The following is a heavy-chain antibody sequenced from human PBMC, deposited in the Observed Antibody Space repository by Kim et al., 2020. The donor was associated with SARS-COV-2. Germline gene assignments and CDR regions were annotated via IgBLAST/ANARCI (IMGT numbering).Heavy chain of an antibody. CDR3: ASPGGASGSLAFYGVDV. D-gene: IGHD1-26*01. CDR2: ISYDGKVK. Sequence: GGSLRLSCVRSGFAFSNAAMHWVRQAPGKGLQWVALISYDGKVKYYGDSVRGRFNISRDNSKNTIFVQMDSLRPEDSGIYYCASPGGASGSLAFYGVDVWGQGTTVTVSS. V-gene: IGHV3-30*03. CDR1: GFAFSNAA. J-gene: IGHJ6*02.